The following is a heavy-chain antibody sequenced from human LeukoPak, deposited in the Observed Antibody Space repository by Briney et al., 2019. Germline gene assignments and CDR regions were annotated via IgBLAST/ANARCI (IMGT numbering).Heavy chain of an antibody. CDR2: MNPNSGNT. CDR1: GYTFTSYD. CDR3: ARRFQWEQRAFGI. D-gene: IGHD1-26*01. V-gene: IGHV1-8*01. J-gene: IGHJ3*02. Sequence: ASVKVSCKASGYTFTSYDINWVRQATGRGLEWMGWMNPNSGNTGYAQKFQGRVTITRNTSISTAYMELSSLRSEDTAVYYCARRFQWEQRAFGIWGQGTMVTVSS.